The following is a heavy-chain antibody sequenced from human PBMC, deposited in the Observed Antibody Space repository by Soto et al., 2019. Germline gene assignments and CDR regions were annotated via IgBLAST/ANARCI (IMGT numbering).Heavy chain of an antibody. CDR1: GGAFSRYA. CDR3: ARGELAAACLCPHGYHYGLAF. CDR2: SILIFATA. Sequence: SSQKVFCKASGGAFSRYAISCVRQAPGQALEWMGGSILIFATANYAQQFRDRVTIHADESTSTAYMERSRLRSEDTAVYYCARGELAAACLCPHGYHYGLAFCAQGSTVPVS. J-gene: IGHJ6*02. D-gene: IGHD6-13*01. V-gene: IGHV1-69*13.